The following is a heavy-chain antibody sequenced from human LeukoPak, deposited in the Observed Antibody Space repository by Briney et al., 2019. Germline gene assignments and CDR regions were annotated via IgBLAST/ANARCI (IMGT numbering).Heavy chain of an antibody. CDR3: ARGSLSRDGYNFWDYYYYGMDV. J-gene: IGHJ6*02. Sequence: ASVQVSCKASGYTFTSYDINWVRQATGQGLEWMGWMNPNSGNTGYAQKFQGRVTITADESTSTAYMELSSLRSEDTAVYYCARGSLSRDGYNFWDYYYYGMDVWGQGTTVTVSS. D-gene: IGHD5-24*01. CDR2: MNPNSGNT. CDR1: GYTFTSYD. V-gene: IGHV1-8*01.